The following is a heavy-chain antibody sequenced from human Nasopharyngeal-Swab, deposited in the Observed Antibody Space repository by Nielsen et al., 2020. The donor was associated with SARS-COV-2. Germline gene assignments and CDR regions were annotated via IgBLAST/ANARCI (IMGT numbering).Heavy chain of an antibody. J-gene: IGHJ4*02. V-gene: IGHV3-13*01. Sequence: GGSLRLSCAASGFTFSSYDLHWVRQPTGKGLEWVSAIGTAGDTYYPGSVKGRFTISRENAKNTLYLQMNSLRAEDTAVYYCAREGMVGATGSFDYWGQGTLVTVSS. CDR1: GFTFSSYD. CDR2: IGTAGDT. D-gene: IGHD1-26*01. CDR3: AREGMVGATGSFDY.